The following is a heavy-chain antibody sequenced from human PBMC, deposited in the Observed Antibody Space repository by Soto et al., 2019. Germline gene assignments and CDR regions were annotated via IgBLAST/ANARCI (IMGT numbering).Heavy chain of an antibody. CDR1: GYSFTNYW. Sequence: GESLKISCKGSGYSFTNYWISWVRQMPGKGLEWMGRIDPSDSYTNYSPSFQGHVTISADKSISTAYLQWSSLKASDTAMYYCARGGSSSDYYYYGMDVWGQGTTVTVSS. CDR3: ARGGSSSDYYYYGMDV. J-gene: IGHJ6*02. D-gene: IGHD6-6*01. CDR2: IDPSDSYT. V-gene: IGHV5-10-1*01.